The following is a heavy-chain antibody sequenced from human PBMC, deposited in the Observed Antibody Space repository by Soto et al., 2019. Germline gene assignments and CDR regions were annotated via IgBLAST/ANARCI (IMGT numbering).Heavy chain of an antibody. J-gene: IGHJ6*02. V-gene: IGHV4-61*01. Sequence: QVQLQESGPGLVRPSETLSLTRTVSGGSVTTGSYNWSWIRRPPGKGLEWIGNIFFTGITHYNPSLNNRVTMSVDTSKNQFSLTVTSVTAADTAVYYCARDGHGMDVWGQGTTVTVSS. CDR1: GGSVTTGSYN. CDR3: ARDGHGMDV. CDR2: IFFTGIT.